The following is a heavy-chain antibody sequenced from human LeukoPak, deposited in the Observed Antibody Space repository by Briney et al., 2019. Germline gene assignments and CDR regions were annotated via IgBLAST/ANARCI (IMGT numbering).Heavy chain of an antibody. CDR1: GFTFSSYG. D-gene: IGHD4-17*01. CDR3: ASDMSTVTNSPYN. Sequence: GGSLRLSCAASGFTFSSYGMHWVRQAPGKGLEWVAFIRYDGSNKYYADSVKGRFTISRDNSKNTLYLQMNSLRVEDTAVYYCASDMSTVTNSPYNWGQGTLVTVSS. V-gene: IGHV3-30*02. CDR2: IRYDGSNK. J-gene: IGHJ4*02.